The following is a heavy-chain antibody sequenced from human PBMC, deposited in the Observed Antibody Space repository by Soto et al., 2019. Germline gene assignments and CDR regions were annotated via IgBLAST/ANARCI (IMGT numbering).Heavy chain of an antibody. D-gene: IGHD3-22*01. CDR1: GFTVSSNY. CDR2: IYSGGRT. Sequence: EVQLVESGGGLIQPGGSLRLSCAASGFTVSSNYMSWVRQAPGKGLEWVSVIYSGGRTYYADSVKGRFTISRDNPKNTLYLQLNSLRAEDTAVYYCASNLPHLQDYHDSSGYYGDAFDIWGQGRMVTVSS. J-gene: IGHJ3*02. V-gene: IGHV3-53*01. CDR3: ASNLPHLQDYHDSSGYYGDAFDI.